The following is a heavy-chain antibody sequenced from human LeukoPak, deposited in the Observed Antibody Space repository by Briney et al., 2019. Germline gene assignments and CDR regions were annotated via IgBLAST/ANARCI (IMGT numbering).Heavy chain of an antibody. D-gene: IGHD4-23*01. J-gene: IGHJ5*02. CDR3: AKKDQLRNWFDP. V-gene: IGHV3-23*01. Sequence: GGSLRPSCAASGFTFSSYAMSWVRQAPGKGLEWVSAISGSGGSTYYADSVKGRFTISRDNSKNTLYPQMNSLRAEDTAVYYCAKKDQLRNWFDPWGQGTLVTVSS. CDR1: GFTFSSYA. CDR2: ISGSGGST.